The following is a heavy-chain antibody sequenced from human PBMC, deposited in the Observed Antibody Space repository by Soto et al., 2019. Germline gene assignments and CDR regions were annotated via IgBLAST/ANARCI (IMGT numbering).Heavy chain of an antibody. D-gene: IGHD3-10*02. Sequence: QVQLQESGPGMVKPSQTLSLTCTVSGGSISSGNYYWTWIRQPPGKGLEWIWYIFYSGTTYYNPSFNCRVTISVDTSKNQCSMKLSSVTAADTAVYYCSRDSGLFGEFNFYYIGMDVWGQGTTVTVSS. CDR2: IFYSGTT. CDR3: SRDSGLFGEFNFYYIGMDV. CDR1: GGSISSGNYY. J-gene: IGHJ6*02. V-gene: IGHV4-30-4*01.